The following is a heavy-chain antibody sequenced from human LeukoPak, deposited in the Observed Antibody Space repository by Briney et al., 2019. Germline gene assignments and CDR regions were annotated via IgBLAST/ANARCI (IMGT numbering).Heavy chain of an antibody. V-gene: IGHV1-8*01. D-gene: IGHD3-9*01. J-gene: IGHJ4*02. Sequence: GASVKVSCKASGYTFTSYDINWVRQATGQGLEWMGWMNPNSGNTGYAQKFQGRVTMTRNTSISTAYMELSSLRSEDTAVYYCARGDDILTGYSEYYFDYWGQGTLVTVSS. CDR1: GYTFTSYD. CDR2: MNPNSGNT. CDR3: ARGDDILTGYSEYYFDY.